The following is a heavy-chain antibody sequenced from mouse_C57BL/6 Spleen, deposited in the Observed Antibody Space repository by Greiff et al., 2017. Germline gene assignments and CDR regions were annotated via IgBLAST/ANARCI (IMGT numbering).Heavy chain of an antibody. Sequence: VQLQQSGAGLVKPGASVKLSCTASGYTFTSYYMHWVKQRPGQGLEWIGWINPGGGNTNYNEKFKGRDTLTTDTSSSTPYLQLSSLTSEDTALYYCASVSGFAYWGQGTLVTVSA. J-gene: IGHJ3*01. V-gene: IGHV1-66*01. CDR3: ASVSGFAY. CDR1: GYTFTSYY. CDR2: INPGGGNT.